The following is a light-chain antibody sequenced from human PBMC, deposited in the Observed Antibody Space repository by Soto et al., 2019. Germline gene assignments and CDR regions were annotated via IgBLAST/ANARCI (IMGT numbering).Light chain of an antibody. CDR1: QSVRSSY. V-gene: IGKV3-20*01. J-gene: IGKJ3*01. Sequence: EIVLTQSPGTLSLSPGERATLSCRASQSVRSSYLAWYQQKPGQAPRLLIYGASTRATGIPDRFSGSGSGTDFTLTISRLEPEDIAVYYCQQYGSSLFTFGPGTKVDIK. CDR3: QQYGSSLFT. CDR2: GAS.